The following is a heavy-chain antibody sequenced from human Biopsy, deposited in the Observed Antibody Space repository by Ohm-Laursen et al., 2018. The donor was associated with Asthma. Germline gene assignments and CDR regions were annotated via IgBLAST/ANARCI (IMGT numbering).Heavy chain of an antibody. Sequence: SLRLSCTASGFMFRSFGMHWVRQAPGKGLEWVAVISYDGNHKFCEDSVKGRFTISRDNSKNTLYLQMNSLRTEDTAVYYCAKRRGYSGHDNDYWGQGTLVIISS. V-gene: IGHV3-30*18. CDR3: AKRRGYSGHDNDY. CDR2: ISYDGNHK. J-gene: IGHJ4*02. D-gene: IGHD5-12*01. CDR1: GFMFRSFG.